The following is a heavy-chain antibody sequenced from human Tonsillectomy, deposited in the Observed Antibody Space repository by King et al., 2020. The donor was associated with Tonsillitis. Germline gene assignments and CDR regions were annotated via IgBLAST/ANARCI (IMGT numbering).Heavy chain of an antibody. Sequence: VQLVESGGGLVQPGGSLRLSCAASGFTFSIYWMNWVRQAPGKGLEWVANIKQDGSEKYYVDSVKGRFTISRDNAKNSLYLQMNSLRAEDTAVYYCARDILYDVGPFDPWGQGTLVTVSS. CDR2: IKQDGSEK. V-gene: IGHV3-7*03. CDR3: ARDILYDVGPFDP. J-gene: IGHJ5*02. D-gene: IGHD3-3*01. CDR1: GFTFSIYW.